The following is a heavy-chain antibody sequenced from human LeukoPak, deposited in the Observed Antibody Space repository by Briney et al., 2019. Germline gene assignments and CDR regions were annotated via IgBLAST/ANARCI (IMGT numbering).Heavy chain of an antibody. CDR3: ARDRSYYDTSGYYQYFDH. D-gene: IGHD3-22*01. CDR2: ISSSGATI. Sequence: GGSLRLSCAASGLTSTNQAMNWVRQAPGKGLEWVSFISSSGATIYYADSVKGRFTISRDNAKNSVYLQMNSLRAEDTAVYYCARDRSYYDTSGYYQYFDHWGQGSLVTVSS. J-gene: IGHJ4*02. V-gene: IGHV3-48*03. CDR1: GLTSTNQA.